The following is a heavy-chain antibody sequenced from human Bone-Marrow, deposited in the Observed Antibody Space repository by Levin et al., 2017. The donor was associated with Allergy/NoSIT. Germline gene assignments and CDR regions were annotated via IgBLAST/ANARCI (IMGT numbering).Heavy chain of an antibody. Sequence: GGSLRLSCAASGFTFSSHGIHWVRQAPGKGLEWVAAIWYDGILKYYADSLRGRITISRDNSKNTSYLQMNSLRAEDTAVYYCARGAHYDFWSPYYHGLDVWGQGTAVTVSS. V-gene: IGHV3-33*01. CDR2: IWYDGILK. CDR1: GFTFSSHG. D-gene: IGHD3-3*01. CDR3: ARGAHYDFWSPYYHGLDV. J-gene: IGHJ6*02.